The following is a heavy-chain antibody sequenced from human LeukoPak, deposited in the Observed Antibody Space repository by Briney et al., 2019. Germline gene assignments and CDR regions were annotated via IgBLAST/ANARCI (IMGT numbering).Heavy chain of an antibody. CDR3: ATDLVGLTVVAANRQV. CDR1: GYTLTELS. V-gene: IGHV1-24*01. CDR2: LDPEDGET. D-gene: IGHD2-15*01. Sequence: ASVKVSCKVSGYTLTELSMHWVRQAPGKGLEWMGGLDPEDGETIYAQKFQGRVTMTEDTSTDTAYMELSSLRSEDTAVYYCATDLVGLTVVAANRQVWGQGTLVTVSS. J-gene: IGHJ4*02.